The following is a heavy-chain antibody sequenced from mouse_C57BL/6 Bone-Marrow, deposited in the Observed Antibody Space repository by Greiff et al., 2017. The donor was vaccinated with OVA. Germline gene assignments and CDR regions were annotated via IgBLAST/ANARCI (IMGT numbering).Heavy chain of an antibody. D-gene: IGHD1-1*01. CDR3: ARYTTVVGYFDY. Sequence: QVQLQQSGAELVRPGTSVKMSCKASGYTFTNYWIGWAKQRPGHGLEWIGDIYPGGGYTNYNEKFKGKATLTADKSASTAYMQFSSLTSEDSAIYYCARYTTVVGYFDYWGQGTTLTVSS. CDR1: GYTFTNYW. CDR2: IYPGGGYT. J-gene: IGHJ2*01. V-gene: IGHV1-63*01.